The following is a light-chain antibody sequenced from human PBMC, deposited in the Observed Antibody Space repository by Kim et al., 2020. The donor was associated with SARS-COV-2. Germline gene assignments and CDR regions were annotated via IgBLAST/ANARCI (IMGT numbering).Light chain of an antibody. CDR1: QGISSY. V-gene: IGKV1-8*01. CDR3: QQYYSYPFT. CDR2: AAS. Sequence: ASTGDRVTITWRASQGISSYLAWYQQKPGKAPKLLIYAASTLQSGVPSRFSGSGSGTDFTLTISCLQSEDFATYYCQQYYSYPFTFGPGTKVDIK. J-gene: IGKJ3*01.